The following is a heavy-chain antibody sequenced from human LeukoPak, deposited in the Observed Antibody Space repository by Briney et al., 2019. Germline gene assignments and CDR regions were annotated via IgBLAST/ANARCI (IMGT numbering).Heavy chain of an antibody. CDR3: ARVYSSSSGKNAFDI. J-gene: IGHJ3*02. V-gene: IGHV3-7*03. CDR2: IKQDGTEK. Sequence: GGSLRLSCAASGFIFSNYWMSWVRQAPGKGLEWVANIKQDGTEKDYVASVRGRFTISRDNAKNSLYLQVNSLRAEDTAVYYCARVYSSSSGKNAFDIWGQGTMVTVSS. D-gene: IGHD6-6*01. CDR1: GFIFSNYW.